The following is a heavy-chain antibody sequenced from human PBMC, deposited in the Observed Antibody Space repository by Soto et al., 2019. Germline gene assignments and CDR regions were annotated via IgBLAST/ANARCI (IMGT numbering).Heavy chain of an antibody. CDR1: GGSISSYY. V-gene: IGHV4-59*01. CDR3: ARTLTYDILTGYYSYYMDV. D-gene: IGHD3-9*01. J-gene: IGHJ6*03. Sequence: QVQLQESGPGLVKPSETLSLTCTVSGGSISSYYWSWIRQPPGKGLEWIGYIYYSGSTNYNPSLKSRVTISVDTSKNLFSLKLSSVTAADTAVYYCARTLTYDILTGYYSYYMDVWGKGTTVTVSS. CDR2: IYYSGST.